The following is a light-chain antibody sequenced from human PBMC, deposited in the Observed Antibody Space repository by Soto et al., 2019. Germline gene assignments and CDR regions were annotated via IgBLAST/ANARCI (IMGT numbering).Light chain of an antibody. CDR1: QSVGSD. J-gene: IGKJ4*01. V-gene: IGKV3-20*01. Sequence: EIVMTQSPATLSVSPGERATLSCRASQSVGSDLAWYQQKPGQAPRLVIYDASSRATGIPDRFSGSGSGTDFTLTINRLEPEDCAVYYCQQYGRSPLTFGGGTKVDIK. CDR3: QQYGRSPLT. CDR2: DAS.